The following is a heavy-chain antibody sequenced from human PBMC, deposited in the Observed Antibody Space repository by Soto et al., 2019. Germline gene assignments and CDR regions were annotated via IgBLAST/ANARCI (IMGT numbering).Heavy chain of an antibody. Sequence: EVQLVESGGGLVQPGGSLRLSCAASGFTFSSYWMHWVHQAPGKGLVWVSRINSDESSTSYADSVKGRFTISRDNAKNTVYLQMNSLRAEDTAVYYCARRLAVAGTGFDYWGQGTLVTVSS. V-gene: IGHV3-74*01. CDR2: INSDESST. CDR3: ARRLAVAGTGFDY. D-gene: IGHD6-19*01. J-gene: IGHJ4*02. CDR1: GFTFSSYW.